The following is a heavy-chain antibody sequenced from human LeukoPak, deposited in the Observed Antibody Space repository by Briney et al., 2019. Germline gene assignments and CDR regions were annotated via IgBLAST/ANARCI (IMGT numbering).Heavy chain of an antibody. CDR2: ISAYNGNT. CDR3: ASNHDYGDYVYFQH. D-gene: IGHD4-17*01. J-gene: IGHJ1*01. V-gene: IGHV1-18*01. CDR1: GGTFSSYA. Sequence: ASVKVSCKASGGTFSSYAISWVRQAPGQGLEWMGWISAYNGNTNYAQKLQGRVTMTTDTSTSTAYMELRSLRPDDTAVYYCASNHDYGDYVYFQHWGQGTLVTVSS.